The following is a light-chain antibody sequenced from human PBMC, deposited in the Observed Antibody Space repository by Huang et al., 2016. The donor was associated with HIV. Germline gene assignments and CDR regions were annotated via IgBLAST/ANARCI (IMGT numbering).Light chain of an antibody. CDR1: QGISNS. Sequence: DIQMTQSPSSLSASVGDRVTITCRARQGISNSLAWYQHRPGKAPRLLRYAATTLGSGVPTRFSGSGSGTDYTLTISSLQPEDVATYYCQQYYTIRAFGQGTKVEIK. J-gene: IGKJ1*01. CDR3: QQYYTIRA. CDR2: AAT. V-gene: IGKV1-NL1*01.